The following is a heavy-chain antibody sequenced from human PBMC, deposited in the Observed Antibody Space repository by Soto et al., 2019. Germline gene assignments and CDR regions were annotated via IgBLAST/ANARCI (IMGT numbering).Heavy chain of an antibody. Sequence: PSETLSLTCAVSGCSISSSNWWIWFRQPPGKGLEWIGEIYHSGSTNYNPSLKSRVTISVDKSKNQFSLKLNSVTAADTAVYYCARDGIAVAGTPRRAPFAIRAQRTTVPVSS. D-gene: IGHD6-19*01. V-gene: IGHV4-4*02. CDR1: GCSISSSNW. CDR3: ARDGIAVAGTPRRAPFAI. CDR2: IYHSGST. J-gene: IGHJ3*02.